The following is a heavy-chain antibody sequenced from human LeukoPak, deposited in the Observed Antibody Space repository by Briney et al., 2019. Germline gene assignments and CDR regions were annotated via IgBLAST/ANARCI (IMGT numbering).Heavy chain of an antibody. CDR2: ISAYNGNT. CDR1: GYTFTSYG. J-gene: IGHJ6*02. Sequence: APVKVSCKASGYTFTSYGISWVRQAPGQGLEWMGWISAYNGNTNYAQKLQGRVTMTTDTSTSTAYMELRSLRSDDTAVYYCAREDPDYDFWSGYLATYYYYGMDVWGQGTTVTVSS. D-gene: IGHD3-3*01. V-gene: IGHV1-18*01. CDR3: AREDPDYDFWSGYLATYYYYGMDV.